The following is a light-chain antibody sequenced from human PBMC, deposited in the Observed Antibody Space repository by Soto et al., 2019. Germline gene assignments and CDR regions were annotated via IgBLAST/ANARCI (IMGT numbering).Light chain of an antibody. J-gene: IGKJ2*01. CDR2: AAS. V-gene: IGKV3-15*01. CDR1: QSVNSN. Sequence: EIVMTQSPAPLSVSPGERASLSCRASQSVNSNLAWYQQKPGQAPRILIYAASTRATGVPGRFSGSGSRTEFTLTISSLQSEDFAVYYCQQYNKWPYTFGQGTKVEIK. CDR3: QQYNKWPYT.